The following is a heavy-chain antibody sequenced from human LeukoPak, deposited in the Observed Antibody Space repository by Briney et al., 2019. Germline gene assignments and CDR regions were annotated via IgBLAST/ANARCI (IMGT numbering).Heavy chain of an antibody. CDR2: IFPLFGTA. CDR1: VCTFSSYA. V-gene: IGHV1-69*13. Sequence: SSVKVSCKASVCTFSSYAISWVRQAPGQGLEWMGGIFPLFGTANYAQKSQGRVTTTPDESTITDYMELSSLRSDDTAGYYCVSASSGRGGYYHYMDVWGKGATVSVSS. J-gene: IGHJ6*03. CDR3: VSASSGRGGYYHYMDV. D-gene: IGHD6-25*01.